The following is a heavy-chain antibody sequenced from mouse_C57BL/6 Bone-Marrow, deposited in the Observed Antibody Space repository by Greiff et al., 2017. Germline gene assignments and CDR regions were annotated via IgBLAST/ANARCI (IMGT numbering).Heavy chain of an antibody. Sequence: VQLKESGAELVRPGTSVKMSCKASGYTFTNYWIGWAKQRPGHGLEWIGDIYPGGGYTNYNEKFKGQDTLTADKSSSTAYMQFSSLTSEDSAIXYCATGSSPAWFAYWGQGTLVTVSA. J-gene: IGHJ3*01. CDR3: ATGSSPAWFAY. D-gene: IGHD1-1*01. CDR1: GYTFTNYW. V-gene: IGHV1-63*01. CDR2: IYPGGGYT.